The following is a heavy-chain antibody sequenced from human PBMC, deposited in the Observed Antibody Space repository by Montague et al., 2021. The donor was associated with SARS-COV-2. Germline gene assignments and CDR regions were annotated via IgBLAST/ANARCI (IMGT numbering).Heavy chain of an antibody. J-gene: IGHJ6*02. CDR2: TYYRSKWYN. CDR1: GDSVSINSAA. V-gene: IGHV6-1*01. Sequence: CAISGDSVSINSAAWNWVRQSPSRGLEFLGRTYYRSKWYNDYAXXXKXXXTIXPDTSKNQFSLQLNSVTPEDTAVYYCASGRMVPYSSSWTTLYYYYGMDVWGQGTTVTVSS. D-gene: IGHD6-13*01. CDR3: ASGRMVPYSSSWTTLYYYYGMDV.